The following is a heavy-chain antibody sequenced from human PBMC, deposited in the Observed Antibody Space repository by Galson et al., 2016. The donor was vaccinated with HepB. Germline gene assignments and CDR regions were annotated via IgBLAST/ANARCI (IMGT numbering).Heavy chain of an antibody. CDR2: IRYDGSKE. CDR1: GFTFSSYG. Sequence: SLRLSCAASGFTFSSYGMHWARQAPGKGLEWVAVIRYDGSKEYYADSVKGRFNISRDNSRNMLFLQMDSLRADDSATYFCTKGDCSGAICYSDYWGQGTLVTVSS. V-gene: IGHV3-33*03. CDR3: TKGDCSGAICYSDY. J-gene: IGHJ4*01. D-gene: IGHD2-15*01.